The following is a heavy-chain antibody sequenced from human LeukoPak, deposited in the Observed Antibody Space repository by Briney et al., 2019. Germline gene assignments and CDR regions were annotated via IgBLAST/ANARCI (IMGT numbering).Heavy chain of an antibody. CDR1: GYTFTGYY. CDR3: ARALGRATSLAALGY. J-gene: IGHJ4*02. CDR2: INPNSGGT. Sequence: ASVKVSCKASGYTFTGYYMHWVRQAPGQGLEWMGWINPNSGGTNYAQKFQGRVTMTRDTSISTAYMELSGLRSDDTAVYYCARALGRATSLAALGYWGQGTLVTVSS. V-gene: IGHV1-2*02. D-gene: IGHD6-6*01.